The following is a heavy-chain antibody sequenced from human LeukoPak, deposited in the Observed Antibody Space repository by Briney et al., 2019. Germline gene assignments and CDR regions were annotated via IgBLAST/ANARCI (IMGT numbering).Heavy chain of an antibody. CDR1: GGSISSYY. J-gene: IGHJ4*02. Sequence: SETLSLTCTVSGGSISSYYWSWIRQPPGKGLKWIGNIYYSGYTTYSPSLRSRVTISVDTSKNQFSLKLSSVTAADTAVYYCASSGWYLSSFNWGQGTLVTVSS. D-gene: IGHD6-19*01. CDR3: ASSGWYLSSFN. CDR2: IYYSGYT. V-gene: IGHV4-59*08.